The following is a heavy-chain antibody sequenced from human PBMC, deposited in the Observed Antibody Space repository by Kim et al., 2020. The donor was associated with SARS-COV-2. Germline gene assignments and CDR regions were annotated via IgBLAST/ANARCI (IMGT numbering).Heavy chain of an antibody. Sequence: SETLSLTCTVSGGSISSGRYYWSWIRQPAGKGLEWIGRIYTSGSTNYNPSLKSRVTISVDTSKNQISLKLSSVTAADTAVYYCARTPVLLWFGELPLVNGMDIWGQGTTATVSS. CDR3: ARTPVLLWFGELPLVNGMDI. D-gene: IGHD3-10*01. CDR1: GGSISSGRYY. V-gene: IGHV4-61*02. J-gene: IGHJ6*02. CDR2: IYTSGST.